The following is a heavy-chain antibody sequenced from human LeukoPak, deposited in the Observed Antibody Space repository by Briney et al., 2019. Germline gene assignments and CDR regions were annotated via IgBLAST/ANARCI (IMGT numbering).Heavy chain of an antibody. CDR2: IYTSGST. V-gene: IGHV4-4*07. CDR3: ARNRGSTVITDHYYYYYMDV. Sequence: PSETLSLTCTVSGGSISSYYWSWIRQPAGKGLEWIGRIYTSGSTNYNPSLKSRVTMSVDTSKNQFSLKLSSVTAADTAVFYCARNRGSTVITDHYYYYYMDVWGKGTTVTVSS. CDR1: GGSISSYY. J-gene: IGHJ6*03. D-gene: IGHD4-11*01.